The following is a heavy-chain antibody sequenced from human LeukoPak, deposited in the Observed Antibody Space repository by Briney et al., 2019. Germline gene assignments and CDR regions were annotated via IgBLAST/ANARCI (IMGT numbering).Heavy chain of an antibody. CDR1: GGSISSGGYY. CDR2: IYYSGST. J-gene: IGHJ4*02. V-gene: IGHV4-31*03. D-gene: IGHD5-24*01. CDR3: ARDGGWQAEMATII. Sequence: PSETLSLTCTVSGGSISSGGYYWSWIRQHPGKGLEWIGYIYYSGSTYYNPSLKSRVTISVDTSKNQFSLKLSSVTAADTAVYYCARDGGWQAEMATIIWGQGTLVTVSS.